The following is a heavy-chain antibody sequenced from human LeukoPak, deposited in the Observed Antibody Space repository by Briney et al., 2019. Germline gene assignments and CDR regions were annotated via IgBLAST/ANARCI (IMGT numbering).Heavy chain of an antibody. CDR2: INIDERIT. CDR3: ARDDGATLDY. J-gene: IGHJ4*02. Sequence: PGGSLRLSCAASGFSFSTQRMHWVRQAPGKGLVWVSYINIDERITGYADSVKGRFTISRDNAKNTLYLQMNSLRAEDTAVYYCARDDGATLDYWGQGTLVTVSS. V-gene: IGHV3-74*01. D-gene: IGHD1-26*01. CDR1: GFSFSTQR.